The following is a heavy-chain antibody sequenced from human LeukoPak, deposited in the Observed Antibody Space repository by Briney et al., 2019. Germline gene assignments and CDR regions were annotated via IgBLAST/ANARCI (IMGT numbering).Heavy chain of an antibody. V-gene: IGHV1-2*02. Sequence: GAVKVSCKASGYTFTGYYIHWVRQAPGQGLEWMGCINPNSGGTNYAQKFEGRVTITRDTSISTAYMELSRLRSDDTAVYYCARSMMVRGVTKYFDYWGQGTLVTVSS. J-gene: IGHJ4*02. CDR2: INPNSGGT. D-gene: IGHD3-10*01. CDR1: GYTFTGYY. CDR3: ARSMMVRGVTKYFDY.